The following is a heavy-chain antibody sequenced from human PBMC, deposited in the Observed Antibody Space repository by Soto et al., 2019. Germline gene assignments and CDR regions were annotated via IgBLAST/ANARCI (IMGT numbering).Heavy chain of an antibody. J-gene: IGHJ4*02. CDR1: GYSISSGYY. CDR2: IYHSGST. Sequence: SETLSLTCVVSGYSISSGYYWDCIRQPPGKGLEWIGSIYHSGSTYYNPSLRSRVTILIDTYKNQFSLTLTSVTAADTAVYFCARHIEGLGGDSWGQGTLVTV. V-gene: IGHV4-38-2*01. D-gene: IGHD2-21*01. CDR3: ARHIEGLGGDS.